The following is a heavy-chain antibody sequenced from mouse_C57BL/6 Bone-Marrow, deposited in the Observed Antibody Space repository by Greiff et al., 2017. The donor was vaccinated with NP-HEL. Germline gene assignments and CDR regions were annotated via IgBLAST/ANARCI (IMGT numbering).Heavy chain of an antibody. CDR1: GFTFSSYG. D-gene: IGHD2-5*01. CDR2: ISSGGSYT. V-gene: IGHV5-6*02. Sequence: EVKLVESGGDLVKPGGSLKLSCAASGFTFSSYGMSWVRQTPDKRLEWVATISSGGSYTYYPDSVKGRFTITRDNAKNTLYLQMSSLKSEDTAMYDCARIYYSNSYYAMDYWGQGTSVTVSS. J-gene: IGHJ4*01. CDR3: ARIYYSNSYYAMDY.